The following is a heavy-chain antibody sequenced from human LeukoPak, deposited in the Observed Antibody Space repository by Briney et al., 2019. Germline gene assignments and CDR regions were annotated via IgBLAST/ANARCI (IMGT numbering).Heavy chain of an antibody. Sequence: GGSLRLSCAASGFTFSIYAMSWVRQAPGKGLEWVSAISGSGGSTYYADSVKGRFTISRDNSKNTLYLQMNSLRAEDTAVYYCSYSSSSGVDYYYYMDVWGKGTTVTVSS. D-gene: IGHD6-6*01. CDR3: SYSSSSGVDYYYYMDV. CDR1: GFTFSIYA. J-gene: IGHJ6*03. CDR2: ISGSGGST. V-gene: IGHV3-23*01.